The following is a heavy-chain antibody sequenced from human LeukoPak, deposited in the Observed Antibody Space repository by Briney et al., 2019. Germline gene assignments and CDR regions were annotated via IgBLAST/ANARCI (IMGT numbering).Heavy chain of an antibody. CDR2: INPNSGGT. J-gene: IGHJ4*02. CDR3: ARAHYYDSNGYYYVDFDY. Sequence: ASVKVSCKASGYTFTGYYMHWVRQAPGQGLEWMGWINPNSGGTKYARKFQGRVTMTRDTSISTAYMELSGLRSDDTAVYYCARAHYYDSNGYYYVDFDYWGQGTLVTVSS. D-gene: IGHD3-22*01. V-gene: IGHV1-2*02. CDR1: GYTFTGYY.